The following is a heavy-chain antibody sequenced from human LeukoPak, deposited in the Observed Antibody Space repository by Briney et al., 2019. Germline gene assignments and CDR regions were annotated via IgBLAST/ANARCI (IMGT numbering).Heavy chain of an antibody. CDR3: AKPYYDGSGSYYPFDY. Sequence: PVRSLRLSCAASGFTFSSYGMHWVRQAPGKGLEWVAVIWYDGSSEYYADSVKGRFTISRDNAKNTVYLQMNSLRAKDTAMYYCAKPYYDGSGSYYPFDYWGQGTLVTVSS. J-gene: IGHJ4*02. D-gene: IGHD3-10*01. CDR1: GFTFSSYG. V-gene: IGHV3-33*06. CDR2: IWYDGSSE.